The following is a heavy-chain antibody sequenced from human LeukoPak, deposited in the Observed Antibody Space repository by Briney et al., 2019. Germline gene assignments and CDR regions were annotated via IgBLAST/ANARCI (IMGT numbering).Heavy chain of an antibody. D-gene: IGHD6-19*01. V-gene: IGHV3-43*02. CDR3: ARESETSGWYDY. J-gene: IGHJ4*02. Sequence: GGSLRLSCAASGFSFDDYAMHWVRQAPGKGLEWVSLITGDGITTYYADSVKGRFTISRDSSKNSLYLQMNSLTTEDTALYYCARESETSGWYDYWGQGTLVTVSS. CDR2: ITGDGITT. CDR1: GFSFDDYA.